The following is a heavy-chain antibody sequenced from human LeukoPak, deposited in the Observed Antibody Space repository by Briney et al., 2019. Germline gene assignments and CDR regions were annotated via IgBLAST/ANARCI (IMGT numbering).Heavy chain of an antibody. J-gene: IGHJ4*02. CDR3: AKRFYGSGSFYGD. CDR1: GFTFSSYA. V-gene: IGHV3-23*01. D-gene: IGHD3-10*01. Sequence: SGGSLRLSCAASGFTFSSYAMSWVRQAPGKGLEWVSAISQTGSDTYYADSVKDRFSISRDNSKNTLYLQMNSLRAEDTALYYCAKRFYGSGSFYGDWGRGTLVTVSS. CDR2: ISQTGSDT.